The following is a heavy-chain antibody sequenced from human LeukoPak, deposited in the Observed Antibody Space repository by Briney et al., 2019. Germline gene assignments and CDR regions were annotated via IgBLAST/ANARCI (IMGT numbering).Heavy chain of an antibody. CDR3: ARQITISHFAY. CDR2: IHPGDSDI. Sequence: KPGESVKISCQGSGYTFTTYWIGWVRQMPGKGLEWMGIIHPGDSDIRYSPSSKGQVTISADKSISTAYLQWSNLKASDTAMNYCARQITISHFAYWGQGTLVTVSS. J-gene: IGHJ4*02. D-gene: IGHD3-3*01. CDR1: GYTFTTYW. V-gene: IGHV5-51*01.